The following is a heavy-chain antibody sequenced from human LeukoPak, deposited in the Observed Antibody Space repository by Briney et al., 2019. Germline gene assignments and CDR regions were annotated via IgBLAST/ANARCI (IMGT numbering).Heavy chain of an antibody. J-gene: IGHJ6*04. CDR1: GFTFSNAW. CDR3: TTDPVLRFLESDV. Sequence: GGSLRLSCAASGFTFSNAWMSWVHQAPGKGLEWVGRIKSKTDGGTTDYAAPVKGRFTISRDDSKNTLYLQMNSLKTEDTAVYYCTTDPVLRFLESDVWGKGTTVTVSS. V-gene: IGHV3-15*01. D-gene: IGHD3-3*01. CDR2: IKSKTDGGTT.